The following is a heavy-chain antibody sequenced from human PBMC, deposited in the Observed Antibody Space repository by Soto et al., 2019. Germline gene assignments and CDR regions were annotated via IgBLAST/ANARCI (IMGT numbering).Heavy chain of an antibody. CDR2: IYYSGST. CDR1: SGSISSSDYF. Sequence: SETLSLTCTVSSGSISSSDYFWAWIRQPPGKGLEWVGNIYYSGSTYYNPFLKSRVTMSVDTSKDQFSLKLSSVTAADTAVYYCARVLRDYPFYYYYMDVWGKGTTVTVSS. CDR3: ARVLRDYPFYYYYMDV. J-gene: IGHJ6*03. V-gene: IGHV4-39*01. D-gene: IGHD3-10*01.